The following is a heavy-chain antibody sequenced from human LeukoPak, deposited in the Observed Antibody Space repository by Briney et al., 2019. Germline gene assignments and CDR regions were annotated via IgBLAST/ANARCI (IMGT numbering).Heavy chain of an antibody. V-gene: IGHV3-30*02. CDR3: VKDPGGSYSHFDY. CDR1: GFTFSNYG. D-gene: IGHD1-26*01. Sequence: GGSLILSCAASGFTFSNYGMHWVRQAPGKGLEWVAFIRYDGSNKYYADSVRGRFTISRDNSKNTLYLQMNSLRAEDTAVYYCVKDPGGSYSHFDYWGQGTLVIVSS. CDR2: IRYDGSNK. J-gene: IGHJ4*02.